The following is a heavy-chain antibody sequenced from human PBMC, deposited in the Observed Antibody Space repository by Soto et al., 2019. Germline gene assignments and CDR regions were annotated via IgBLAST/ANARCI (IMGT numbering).Heavy chain of an antibody. J-gene: IGHJ6*01. Sequence: EAQVLESGGGLLQPGGSLRLSCVASGFTFNTHHLTWVRQGPGLGLEWTSSISGNSETTYYAYSVKGRFTVSRDNSKNTLYLQMNSLRVEDTATYYCVKEWSGNKRPCMDVWGEGTTVNVSP. V-gene: IGHV3-23*01. CDR1: GFTFNTHH. CDR2: ISGNSETT. D-gene: IGHD3-3*01. CDR3: VKEWSGNKRPCMDV.